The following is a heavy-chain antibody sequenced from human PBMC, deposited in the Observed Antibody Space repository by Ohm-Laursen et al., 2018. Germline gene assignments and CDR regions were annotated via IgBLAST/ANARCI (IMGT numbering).Heavy chain of an antibody. CDR3: ARYNIGSWFDP. D-gene: IGHD6-19*01. CDR1: GASMSSYY. CDR2: IYASGTT. J-gene: IGHJ5*02. V-gene: IGHV4-4*07. Sequence: TLSLTCTVSGASMSSYYWSWIRQPAGKGLEWIGRIYASGTTYYNPSLTSRVTMSLDTSKNQFSLKLSSVTAADTAVYYCARYNIGSWFDPWGQGTLVTVSS.